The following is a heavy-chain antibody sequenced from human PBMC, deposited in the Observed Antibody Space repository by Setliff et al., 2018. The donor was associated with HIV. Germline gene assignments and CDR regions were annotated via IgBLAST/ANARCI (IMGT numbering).Heavy chain of an antibody. V-gene: IGHV4-39*07. J-gene: IGHJ4*02. CDR3: ARDGYSSSWYVISGSFDY. Sequence: PSETLSLTCTVSGGSISSSSYYWVWIRQPPGKGLEWIGTVYYSGSTYYNPSLKSRVTISVDTSENQFSLKLSSVTAADTAVYYCARDGYSSSWYVISGSFDYWGQGILVTVSS. D-gene: IGHD6-13*01. CDR2: VYYSGST. CDR1: GGSISSSSYY.